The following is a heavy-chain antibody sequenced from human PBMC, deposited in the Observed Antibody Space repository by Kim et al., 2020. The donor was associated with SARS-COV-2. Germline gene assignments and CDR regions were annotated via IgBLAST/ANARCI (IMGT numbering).Heavy chain of an antibody. Sequence: SGDSKEYEDSMKDQLLILRDNFKNTLYLQMSSLRGDDTAIYYCANFRQPDYWGQGTLVTVSS. D-gene: IGHD6-13*01. CDR3: ANFRQPDY. J-gene: IGHJ4*02. V-gene: IGHV3-23*02. CDR2: SGDSK.